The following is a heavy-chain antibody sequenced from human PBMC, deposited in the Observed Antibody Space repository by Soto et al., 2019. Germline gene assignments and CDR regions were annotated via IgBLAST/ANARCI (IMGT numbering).Heavy chain of an antibody. CDR1: GYTFTSYD. J-gene: IGHJ4*02. D-gene: IGHD4-17*01. Sequence: QVQLVQSGAEVKKPGASVKVSCEASGYTFTSYDINWVRQATGQGIEWMGWMNPNSGNTGYAQRFKGRVTMTRNTSISTAYMELSSLRSEDTAVYYCARSTNDYGDRHWGQGSLVTVSS. CDR2: MNPNSGNT. V-gene: IGHV1-8*01. CDR3: ARSTNDYGDRH.